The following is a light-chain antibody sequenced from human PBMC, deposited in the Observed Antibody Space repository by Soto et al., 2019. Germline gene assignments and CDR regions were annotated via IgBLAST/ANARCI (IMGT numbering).Light chain of an antibody. CDR1: SSNIGAGYD. J-gene: IGLJ1*01. CDR2: GNS. CDR3: QSYDSSLSGWV. Sequence: QAVVTQPPSVSGAPGQRVTISCTGSSSNIGAGYDVHWYQQLPGTVPKPLIYGNSNRPSGVPDRFSGSKSGTSASLAITGLQAEDEADYYCQSYDSSLSGWVFGTGTKLTVL. V-gene: IGLV1-40*01.